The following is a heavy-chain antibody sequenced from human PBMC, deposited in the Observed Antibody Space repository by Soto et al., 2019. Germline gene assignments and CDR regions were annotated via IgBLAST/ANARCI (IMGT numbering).Heavy chain of an antibody. D-gene: IGHD3-10*02. CDR1: GYRFTSYH. J-gene: IGHJ4*02. Sequence: SLKVSRKASGYRFTSYHIHWVRQAPGQGLEWMGIINPSGGSTSYAQKFQGRVTMTRDTSTSTVYMELSSLRSEDTAVYSCTRWRNYVTSGVDFWGQGTLVTVSS. CDR2: INPSGGST. CDR3: TRWRNYVTSGVDF. V-gene: IGHV1-46*01.